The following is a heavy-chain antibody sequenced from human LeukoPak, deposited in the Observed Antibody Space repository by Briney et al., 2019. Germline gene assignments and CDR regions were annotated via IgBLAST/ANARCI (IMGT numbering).Heavy chain of an antibody. CDR3: ARDEGYCSGTSCYAHDY. D-gene: IGHD2-2*01. CDR1: GGTFSSYA. CDR2: IIPIFGIA. Sequence: SVKVSCKASGGTFSSYAISWVRQAPGQGLEWMGRIIPIFGIANYAQKFQGRVTITADKSTSTAYMELSSLRSEDTAVYYCARDEGYCSGTSCYAHDYWGQGTLVTVSS. J-gene: IGHJ4*02. V-gene: IGHV1-69*04.